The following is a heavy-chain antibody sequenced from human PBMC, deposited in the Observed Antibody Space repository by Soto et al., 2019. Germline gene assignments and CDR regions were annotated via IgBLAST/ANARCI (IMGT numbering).Heavy chain of an antibody. D-gene: IGHD4-17*01. Sequence: QVQLVESGGGLVQPGGSLRLSCAASGFTFSDYYMSWIRQAPGKGLEWVSYISSSGSTIYYADSVKGRFTISRDNAKNSLYLQMNSLRAEDTAVYYCAKPHLRTVTTSVWYFDLWGRGTLVTVSS. J-gene: IGHJ2*01. V-gene: IGHV3-11*01. CDR1: GFTFSDYY. CDR2: ISSSGSTI. CDR3: AKPHLRTVTTSVWYFDL.